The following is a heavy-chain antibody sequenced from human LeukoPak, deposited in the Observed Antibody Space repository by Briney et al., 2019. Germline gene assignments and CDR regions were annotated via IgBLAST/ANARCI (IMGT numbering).Heavy chain of an antibody. V-gene: IGHV1-18*01. CDR1: GYTFTSYD. Sequence: ASVKVSCKASGYTFTSYDINWVRQATGQGLEWMGWISAYNGNTNYAQKLQGRVTMTTDTSTTTAYMELRSLISADTAVYYCARDGFYYYYGMDVWGQGTTVTVSS. CDR2: ISAYNGNT. D-gene: IGHD2-2*03. J-gene: IGHJ6*02. CDR3: ARDGFYYYYGMDV.